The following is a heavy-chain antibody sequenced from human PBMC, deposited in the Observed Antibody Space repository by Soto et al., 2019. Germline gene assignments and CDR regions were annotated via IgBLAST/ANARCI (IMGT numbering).Heavy chain of an antibody. V-gene: IGHV3-9*01. Sequence: GGSLSLSCAASGFTFDDYAMHWVRQAPGKGLEWVSGISWNSGSIGYADSVKGRFTISRDNAKNSLYLQMNSLRAEDTALYYCAKDGGRVVNSGFDYWGQGTLVTVSS. CDR2: ISWNSGSI. J-gene: IGHJ4*02. D-gene: IGHD1-26*01. CDR3: AKDGGRVVNSGFDY. CDR1: GFTFDDYA.